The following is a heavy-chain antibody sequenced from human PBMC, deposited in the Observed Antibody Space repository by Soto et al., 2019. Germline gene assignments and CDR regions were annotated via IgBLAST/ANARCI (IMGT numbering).Heavy chain of an antibody. CDR1: GGSISSSNW. D-gene: IGHD3-22*01. V-gene: IGHV4-4*02. J-gene: IGHJ3*02. CDR2: IYHSGST. Sequence: SETLSLTCAVSGGSISSSNWWSWVRQPPGKGLEWIGEIYHSGSTNYNPSLKSRVTISVDKSKNQFSLKLSSVTAANTAVYYCARASYDSSGYYDAFDIWGQGTMVTVSS. CDR3: ARASYDSSGYYDAFDI.